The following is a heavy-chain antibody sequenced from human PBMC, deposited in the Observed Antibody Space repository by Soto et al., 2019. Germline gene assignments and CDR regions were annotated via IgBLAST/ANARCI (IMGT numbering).Heavy chain of an antibody. CDR3: ARAQYTGSYFDACDV. D-gene: IGHD1-26*01. CDR2: IWYDGSNK. Sequence: QVHLVESGGGVVQPGRSLRLSCAASGFSFSSYGMHWVRQAPGKGLDWVAVIWYDGSNKYYAESVKGRFTISRDNSKNTLYLKMNSLTVEDTAVYYCARAQYTGSYFDACDVWGQGTRVTVSS. V-gene: IGHV3-33*03. CDR1: GFSFSSYG. J-gene: IGHJ3*01.